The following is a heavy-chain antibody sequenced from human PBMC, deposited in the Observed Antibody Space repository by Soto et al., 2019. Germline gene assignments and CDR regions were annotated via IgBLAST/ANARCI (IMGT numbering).Heavy chain of an antibody. CDR3: ARGAGGYYYMDV. Sequence: EVQLVESGGGLVQPGGSLRLSCAASGFTFSSYWMHWVRQVPGKGLVWVSRLYIDGGRTSYADSVKGRFTISRDNAKNTLYLQMNSLRAEDTAVYYCARGAGGYYYMDVWGKGTTVTVSS. CDR2: LYIDGGRT. CDR1: GFTFSSYW. D-gene: IGHD3-10*01. J-gene: IGHJ6*03. V-gene: IGHV3-74*01.